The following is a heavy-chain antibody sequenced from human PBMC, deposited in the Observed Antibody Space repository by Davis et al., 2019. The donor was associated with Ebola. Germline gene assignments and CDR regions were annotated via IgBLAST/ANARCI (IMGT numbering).Heavy chain of an antibody. D-gene: IGHD5-24*01. Sequence: AASVKVSCKASGGTFSSYAISWVRQAPGQGLEWMGRIIPMLGIANYAQKFQGRVTITADKSTSTAYMELSSLRSEDTAVYYCARRKAPDGYSEAFDPWGQGTLVTVSS. CDR1: GGTFSSYA. CDR3: ARRKAPDGYSEAFDP. V-gene: IGHV1-69*04. CDR2: IIPMLGIA. J-gene: IGHJ5*02.